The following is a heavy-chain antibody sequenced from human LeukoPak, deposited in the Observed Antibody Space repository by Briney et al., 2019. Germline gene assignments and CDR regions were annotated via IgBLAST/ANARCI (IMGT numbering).Heavy chain of an antibody. Sequence: GGSLRLSCAASGFTFDNYGMSWVRQVPGKGLEWVSSINGNGGSTAYADSVKGRFTISRDNAKNSLYLQMNSLRAEDTAFYYCARHDFWSGFKGGDYWGQGTLVTVSS. CDR2: INGNGGST. J-gene: IGHJ4*02. CDR3: ARHDFWSGFKGGDY. D-gene: IGHD3-3*01. V-gene: IGHV3-20*04. CDR1: GFTFDNYG.